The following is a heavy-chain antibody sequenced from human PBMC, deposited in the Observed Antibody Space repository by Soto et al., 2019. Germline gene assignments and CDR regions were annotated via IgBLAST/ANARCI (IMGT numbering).Heavy chain of an antibody. CDR2: ISYDGSNK. Sequence: GGSLRLSCAASGFTFSSYAMHWVRQAPGKGLEWVAVISYDGSNKYYADSVKGRFTISRDNSKNTLYLQMNSLRAEDTAVYYCARQMAAPPSIDYWGQGTLVTVSS. D-gene: IGHD6-6*01. CDR3: ARQMAAPPSIDY. J-gene: IGHJ4*02. V-gene: IGHV3-30-3*01. CDR1: GFTFSSYA.